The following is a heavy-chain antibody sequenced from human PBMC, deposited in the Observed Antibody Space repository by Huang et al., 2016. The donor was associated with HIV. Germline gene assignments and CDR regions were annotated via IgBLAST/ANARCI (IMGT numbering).Heavy chain of an antibody. CDR2: ILPIFGTA. V-gene: IGHV1-69*13. J-gene: IGHJ4*02. Sequence: QVQLVQSGAEVKKPGSSVKVSCKASGGTFSSYAISWVRQALGQGLEWMGGILPIFGTANYAQKFQGRVTITADESTSTAYMELSSLRSEDTAVYYCARARGYYDSSVSYYFDYWGQGTLVTVSS. CDR1: GGTFSSYA. D-gene: IGHD3-22*01. CDR3: ARARGYYDSSVSYYFDY.